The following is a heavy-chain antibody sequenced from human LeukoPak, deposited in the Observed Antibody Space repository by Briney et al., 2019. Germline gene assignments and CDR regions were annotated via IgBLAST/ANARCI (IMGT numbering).Heavy chain of an antibody. J-gene: IGHJ6*02. D-gene: IGHD1-26*01. CDR1: GFTFNDYA. CDR2: ISYDETDK. Sequence: GGSLRLSCVASGFTFNDYAIHWVRQAPGKGLEWVAVISYDETDKYYADSVKGRFTISRDNSKNTLYLQMCSLRPEDTAVYYCARGGGGGSYWTLEGMDVWGQGTTVTVSS. V-gene: IGHV3-30-3*01. CDR3: ARGGGGGSYWTLEGMDV.